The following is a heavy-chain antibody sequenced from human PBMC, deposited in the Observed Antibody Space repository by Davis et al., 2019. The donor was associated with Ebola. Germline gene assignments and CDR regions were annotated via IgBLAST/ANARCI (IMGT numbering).Heavy chain of an antibody. CDR3: ARGEGFIVAD. J-gene: IGHJ4*02. CDR2: INRDVSEI. Sequence: PGGSLRLSCAASGFNFDNYGMSWVRQAPGRGLEWVANINRDVSEIYYLDSVKGRFTISRDNTRNSLYLQMNSLTADDTALYYCARGEGFIVADWGQGTLVTVSS. D-gene: IGHD1-26*01. V-gene: IGHV3-7*03. CDR1: GFNFDNYG.